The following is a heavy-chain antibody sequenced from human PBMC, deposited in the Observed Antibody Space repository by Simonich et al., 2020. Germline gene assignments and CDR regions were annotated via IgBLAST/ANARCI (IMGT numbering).Heavy chain of an antibody. CDR1: GGSISSYY. CDR2: IYYSVST. V-gene: IGHV4-59*08. Sequence: QVQLQESGPGLVKPSETLSLTCTVSGGSISSYYWCWIRTPPGKGLEWIGYIYYSVSTNDNPYLKSRVTISVDTSKNHFSLKLSSVTAADTAVYYCARLPDYWGQGTLVTVSS. J-gene: IGHJ4*02. CDR3: ARLPDY.